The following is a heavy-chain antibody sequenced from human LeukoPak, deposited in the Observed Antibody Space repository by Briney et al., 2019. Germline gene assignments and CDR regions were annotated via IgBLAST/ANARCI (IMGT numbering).Heavy chain of an antibody. CDR2: INPNSGGT. CDR1: GYTFTGYY. CDR3: ARSPPSCCTRRCGFDP. J-gene: IGHJ5*02. V-gene: IGHV1-2*02. Sequence: GASVKVSCKASGYTFTGYYMHWVRQAPGQGLEWMGWINPNSGGTNYAQKFQGRVTMTRDTSISTAYMELSRLRSDDTAVYYCARSPPSCCTRRCGFDPWGQGTLVTVSS. D-gene: IGHD2-2*02.